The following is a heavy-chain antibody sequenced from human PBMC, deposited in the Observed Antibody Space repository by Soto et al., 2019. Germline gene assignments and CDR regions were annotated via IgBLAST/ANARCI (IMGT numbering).Heavy chain of an antibody. V-gene: IGHV3-30-3*01. D-gene: IGHD3-22*01. Sequence: PGGALRRNSANSGVSLIIKKINWVRQAQGKGLEWVAVIPYDGSNKYYADSVKGRFTISRDNSKNTLYLQMYSLRAEDPAVYYFAIGLWTYYDSSGYSKGFGPWGQGTLVTVSS. J-gene: IGHJ5*02. CDR1: GVSLIIKK. CDR2: IPYDGSNK. CDR3: AIGLWTYYDSSGYSKGFGP.